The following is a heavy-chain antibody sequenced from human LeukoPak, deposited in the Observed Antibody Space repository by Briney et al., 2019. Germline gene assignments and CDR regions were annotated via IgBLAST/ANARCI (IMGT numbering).Heavy chain of an antibody. CDR1: GFTVSSNY. Sequence: GGSLRLSCAASGFTVSSNYMSWVRQAPGKGLEWVSVIHTGGDTYYPDSVQGRFTISRDSSKNTLHLQMNSLRAEDTAVYYCARDRGDSSGYYADYWGQGTLVTVSS. J-gene: IGHJ4*02. D-gene: IGHD3-22*01. CDR2: IHTGGDT. V-gene: IGHV3-53*01. CDR3: ARDRGDSSGYYADY.